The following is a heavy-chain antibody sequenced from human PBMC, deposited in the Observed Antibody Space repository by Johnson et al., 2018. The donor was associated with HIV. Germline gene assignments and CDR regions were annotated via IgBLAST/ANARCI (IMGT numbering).Heavy chain of an antibody. CDR1: GFTFSSYG. Sequence: QVQLVESGGGVVQPGRSLRLSCAAYGFTFSSYGMHWVRQAPGKGLEWVAVISYDGSNKYYADSAKGRFTISRDNSKNTLYLQMDSLRAEDTAVYYCATDYNFWSGRPDAFDIWGQGTMVTVSS. D-gene: IGHD3-3*01. CDR3: ATDYNFWSGRPDAFDI. J-gene: IGHJ3*02. V-gene: IGHV3-30*03. CDR2: ISYDGSNK.